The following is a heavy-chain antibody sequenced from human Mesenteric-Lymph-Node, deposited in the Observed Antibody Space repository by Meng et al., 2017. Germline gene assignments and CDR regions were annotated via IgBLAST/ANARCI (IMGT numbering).Heavy chain of an antibody. CDR2: SNAGNGNT. D-gene: IGHD6-13*01. CDR3: ARGQYSSSWYVY. J-gene: IGHJ4*02. CDR1: GYTFTSYA. Sequence: ASVKVSCKASGYTFTSYAMHWVRQAPGQRLEWMGWSNAGNGNTKYSQEFQGRVTITRDTSASTAYMELSSLRSEDTAVYYCARGQYSSSWYVYWGQGTLVTVSS. V-gene: IGHV1-3*02.